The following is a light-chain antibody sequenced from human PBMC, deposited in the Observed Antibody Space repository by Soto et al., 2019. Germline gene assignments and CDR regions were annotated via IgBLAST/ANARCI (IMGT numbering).Light chain of an antibody. CDR2: DST. Sequence: VLTQSPATLSLSPGERATLSCRASQSIHTSLAWYQQKSGKPPRLVIYDSTLRANGVPDRFGGSRSRTEFTLTINSLEPEDFAVYYCQQRNVWPPITFGQGTRLAIK. V-gene: IGKV3-11*01. CDR3: QQRNVWPPIT. CDR1: QSIHTS. J-gene: IGKJ5*01.